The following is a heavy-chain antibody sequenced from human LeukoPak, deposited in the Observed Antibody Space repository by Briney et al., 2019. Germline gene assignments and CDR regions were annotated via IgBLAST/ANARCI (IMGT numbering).Heavy chain of an antibody. D-gene: IGHD6-13*01. CDR2: INWNGGST. J-gene: IGHJ4*02. CDR1: GFTFDDYG. CDR3: ARSRLYSSSWTSFDY. Sequence: PGGSLRLSCAASGFTFDDYGMSWVRQAPGKGLEWVSGINWNGGSTGYADSVKGRFTISRDNAKNSLYLQMNSLRAEDTALYYCARSRLYSSSWTSFDYWGQGTLVTVSS. V-gene: IGHV3-20*04.